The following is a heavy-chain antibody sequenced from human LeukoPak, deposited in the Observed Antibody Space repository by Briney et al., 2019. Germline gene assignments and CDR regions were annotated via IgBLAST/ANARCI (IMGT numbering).Heavy chain of an antibody. D-gene: IGHD4-23*01. CDR1: GFTFSSYS. CDR3: ARDRRGGTTVVT. Sequence: GGSLRLSCAASGFTFSSYSMNWVRQAPGKGLEWVSSISSSSSYIYYADSVEGRFTISRDNAKNSLYLQMNSLRAEDTAVYYCARDRRGGTTVVTWGQGTLVTVSS. V-gene: IGHV3-21*01. J-gene: IGHJ4*02. CDR2: ISSSSSYI.